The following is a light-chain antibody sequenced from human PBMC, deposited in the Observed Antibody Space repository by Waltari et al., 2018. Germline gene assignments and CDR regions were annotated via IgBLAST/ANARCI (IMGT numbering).Light chain of an antibody. J-gene: IGKJ5*01. CDR3: QQSSNPIT. V-gene: IGKV3-11*01. Sequence: EIVLTQSPATLSLSPGERATLSCRASQSVSSYLAWYQQKPGQAPRLLIYDASNRATGITERLSGSGAGKELKLTIRRIEKEELEVYYCQQSSNPITCGKGKRMEMK. CDR2: DAS. CDR1: QSVSSY.